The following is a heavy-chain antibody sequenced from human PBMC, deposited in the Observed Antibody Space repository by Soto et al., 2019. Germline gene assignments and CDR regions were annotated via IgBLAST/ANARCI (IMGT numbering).Heavy chain of an antibody. CDR2: IYYSGST. CDR3: ARGNYDSSGYYRY. Sequence: SETLSLTCTVSGGSISSGGYYWSWIRQHPGKGLEWIGYIYYSGSTYYNPSLKSRVTISVDTSKNQFSLKLSSVTAADMAVYYCARGNYDSSGYYRYWGQGTLVTVSS. V-gene: IGHV4-31*03. J-gene: IGHJ4*02. CDR1: GGSISSGGYY. D-gene: IGHD3-22*01.